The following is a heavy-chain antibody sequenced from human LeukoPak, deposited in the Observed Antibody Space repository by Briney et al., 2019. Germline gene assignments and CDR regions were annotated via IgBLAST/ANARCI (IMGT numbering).Heavy chain of an antibody. D-gene: IGHD5-18*01. CDR3: ARARGYSYGIDY. V-gene: IGHV3-49*03. CDR1: GFTFGDHA. J-gene: IGHJ4*02. CDR2: IRRKAYGGTT. Sequence: PGGSLRLSCTASGFTFGDHAMSWFRQAPGKGLEWVGFIRRKAYGGTTEYAASVRGRFTISRDDSKSIAYLQMNSLRAEDTAVYYCARARGYSYGIDYWGQGTLVTVSS.